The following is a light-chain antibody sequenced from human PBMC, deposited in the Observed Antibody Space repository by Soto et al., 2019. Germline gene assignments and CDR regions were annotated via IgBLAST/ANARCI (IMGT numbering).Light chain of an antibody. Sequence: SYELTQPPSVSVAPGKTARITCGGNNIGSKSVHWYQQKPGQAPVLVIYYDSDRPSGIPERFSGSNSGNTATLTISRVEAGDEADYYCQVRDSSSDHNYVFGTGTKVPVL. J-gene: IGLJ1*01. V-gene: IGLV3-21*04. CDR1: NIGSKS. CDR2: YDS. CDR3: QVRDSSSDHNYV.